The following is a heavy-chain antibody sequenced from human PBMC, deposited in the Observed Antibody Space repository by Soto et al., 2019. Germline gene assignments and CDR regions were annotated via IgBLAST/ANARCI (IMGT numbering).Heavy chain of an antibody. V-gene: IGHV3-11*05. D-gene: IGHD4-17*01. J-gene: IGHJ4*02. CDR2: ISSSSSYT. CDR3: ARVRRAYGDFDY. Sequence: QVQLVESGGGLVKPGGSLRLSCAASGITFSDYYMSWIRQAPGKGLEWVSYISSSSSYTKYADSVKGRFTISRDNAKNSLYLQMNSLRAEDTAVYYCARVRRAYGDFDYWGQGTLVTVSS. CDR1: GITFSDYY.